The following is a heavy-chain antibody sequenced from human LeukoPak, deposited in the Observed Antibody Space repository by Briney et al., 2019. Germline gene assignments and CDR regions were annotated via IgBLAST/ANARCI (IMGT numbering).Heavy chain of an antibody. D-gene: IGHD5-18*01. Sequence: GGSLTLSCAASGFTFSNYAMHWVRQDPGKGLEYVSAIGGNGDTSYYADSVKGRFTISRDNSKNTVYLQMGSLRTEDMAVYYCATRHEYSYPYWGQGTLVTVSS. CDR3: ATRHEYSYPY. J-gene: IGHJ4*02. CDR2: IGGNGDTS. V-gene: IGHV3-64*02. CDR1: GFTFSNYA.